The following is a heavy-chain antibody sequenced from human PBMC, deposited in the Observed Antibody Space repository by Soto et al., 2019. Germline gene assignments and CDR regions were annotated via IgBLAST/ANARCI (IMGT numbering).Heavy chain of an antibody. CDR2: IYYSGST. J-gene: IGHJ5*02. D-gene: IGHD2-15*01. CDR3: ARAIVVVVAEPLRGRRPGYWFDP. Sequence: QLQLQESGPGLVKPSETLSLTCTVSGGSISSSSYYWGWIRQPPGKGLEWIGSIYYSGSTYYNPSLKSRVTTSVDTSRNQFSLKLSSVTAADTAVYYCARAIVVVVAEPLRGRRPGYWFDPWGQGTLVTVSS. CDR1: GGSISSSSYY. V-gene: IGHV4-39*01.